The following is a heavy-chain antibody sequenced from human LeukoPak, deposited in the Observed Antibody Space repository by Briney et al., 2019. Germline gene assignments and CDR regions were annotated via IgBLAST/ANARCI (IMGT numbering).Heavy chain of an antibody. J-gene: IGHJ4*02. CDR3: AREESIGSYQFLHDY. CDR1: GYTFIRYG. V-gene: IGHV1-18*01. Sequence: ASVKVSCKASGYTFIRYGITWVRQAPGQGLEWMAWISPYNGNTKYAQKSQGRVTMTTDTSTSTAYMELRSLTSDDTAVYYCAREESIGSYQFLHDYWGQGTLVTVSS. D-gene: IGHD1-26*01. CDR2: ISPYNGNT.